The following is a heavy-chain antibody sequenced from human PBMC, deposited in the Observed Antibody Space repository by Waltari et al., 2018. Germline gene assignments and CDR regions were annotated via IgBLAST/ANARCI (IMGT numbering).Heavy chain of an antibody. D-gene: IGHD6-13*01. CDR2: ISGTGSAI. Sequence: EVQLVESGGTLVQPGGSLRLSCEASGVIFNSYEMIWVRQAPGKGLEWVSYISGTGSAIYYGDSVKGRFTVSRDNTKNSVFLQMNSLRAEDTAVYCARETKLADWGQGTLVTVSS. CDR1: GVIFNSYE. CDR3: ARETKLAD. V-gene: IGHV3-48*03. J-gene: IGHJ4*02.